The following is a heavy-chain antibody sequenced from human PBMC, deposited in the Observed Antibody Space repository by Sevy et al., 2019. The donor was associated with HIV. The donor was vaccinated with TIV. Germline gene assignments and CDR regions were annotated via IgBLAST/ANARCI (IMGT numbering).Heavy chain of an antibody. Sequence: GGSLRLSCAASGFTFSSYWMSWVRQAPGKGLEWVANIKQDGSEKYYVDTVKGRFTISRDNAKNSLSLQMNSLRAEDTAVYYCARFELGDYGDYGVSAFDYWGQGTLVTVSS. CDR2: IKQDGSEK. J-gene: IGHJ4*02. CDR3: ARFELGDYGDYGVSAFDY. V-gene: IGHV3-7*01. D-gene: IGHD4-17*01. CDR1: GFTFSSYW.